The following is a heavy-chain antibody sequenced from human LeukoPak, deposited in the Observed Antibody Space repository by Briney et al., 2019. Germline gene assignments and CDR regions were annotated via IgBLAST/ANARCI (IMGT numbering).Heavy chain of an antibody. V-gene: IGHV3-74*01. CDR2: ISSDGRTT. CDR3: VRAHSGSLYGYFDY. CDR1: GFTFSSYW. Sequence: GGSLRLSCAASGFTFSSYWMHWVRQVPGKGLVWVSRISSDGRTTNYADSVKGRFTISRDNAKNTLYLEMKSLRAEDTAVYYCVRAHSGSLYGYFDYWGQGTLVTVSS. D-gene: IGHD1-26*01. J-gene: IGHJ4*02.